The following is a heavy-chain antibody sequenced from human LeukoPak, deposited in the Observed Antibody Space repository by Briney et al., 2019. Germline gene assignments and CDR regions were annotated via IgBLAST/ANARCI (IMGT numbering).Heavy chain of an antibody. D-gene: IGHD6-19*01. V-gene: IGHV3-23*01. CDR2: ISGSGGST. J-gene: IGHJ4*02. CDR1: GITFKNYN. CDR3: AKHQNIAVAGPPDY. Sequence: GGSLRLFCAASGITFKNYNMNWIRQAPGKGLEWVSAISGSGGSTYYADSVKGRFTISRDNSKNTLYLQMNSLRAEDTAVYYCAKHQNIAVAGPPDYWGQGTLVTVSS.